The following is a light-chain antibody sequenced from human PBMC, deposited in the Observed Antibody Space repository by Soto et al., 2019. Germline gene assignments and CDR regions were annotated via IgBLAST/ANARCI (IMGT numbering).Light chain of an antibody. V-gene: IGKV3-20*01. CDR3: QQYGSSPYT. Sequence: EIVLTQSPGTLSLSPGERATLSCRATQSVSSNYLAWYQQRRGQAPRLLIYETSIRATGIPDRFSGSGSGTDFTLTISRLEPEDFAVYYCQQYGSSPYTFSQGTNLEIK. J-gene: IGKJ2*01. CDR1: QSVSSNY. CDR2: ETS.